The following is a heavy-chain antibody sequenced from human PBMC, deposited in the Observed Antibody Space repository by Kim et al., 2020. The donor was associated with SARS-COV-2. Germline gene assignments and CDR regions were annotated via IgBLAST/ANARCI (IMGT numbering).Heavy chain of an antibody. D-gene: IGHD1-26*01. CDR3: ATDPVFSGWFDP. Sequence: ASVKVSCKVSGYTLTELSMHWVRQAPGKGLEWMGGFDPEDGETIYAQKFQGRVTMTEDTSTDTAYMELSSLRSEDTAVYYCATDPVFSGWFDPWGQGTLVTVSS. J-gene: IGHJ5*02. V-gene: IGHV1-24*01. CDR2: FDPEDGET. CDR1: GYTLTELS.